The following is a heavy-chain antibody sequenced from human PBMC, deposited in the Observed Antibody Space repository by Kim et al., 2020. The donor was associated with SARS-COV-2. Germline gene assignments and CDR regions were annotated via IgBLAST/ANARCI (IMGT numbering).Heavy chain of an antibody. CDR2: INPNGGST. J-gene: IGHJ4*02. V-gene: IGHV1-46*01. Sequence: ASVKVSCKASGSTFTSSYIHWVRHTPGQGLEWMGIINPNGGSTSYAQKFQGRVAMTRDTSTSTVHMELTGLRSEDTAVYYCARRACSGTSCYFDYWGQGTLVTVSS. D-gene: IGHD2-2*01. CDR1: GSTFTSSY. CDR3: ARRACSGTSCYFDY.